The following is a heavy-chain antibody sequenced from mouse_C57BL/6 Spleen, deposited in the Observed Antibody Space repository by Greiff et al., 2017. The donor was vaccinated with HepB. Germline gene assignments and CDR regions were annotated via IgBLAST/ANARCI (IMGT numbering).Heavy chain of an antibody. V-gene: IGHV1-18*01. CDR1: GYTFTDYN. Sequence: VQLKQSGPELVKPGASVKIPCKASGYTFTDYNMDWVKQSHGKSLEWIGDINPNNGGTIYNQKFKGKATLTVDKSSSTAYMELRSLTSEDTAVYYCARRDYGRDPWYFDVWGTGTTVTVSS. D-gene: IGHD1-1*01. J-gene: IGHJ1*03. CDR2: INPNNGGT. CDR3: ARRDYGRDPWYFDV.